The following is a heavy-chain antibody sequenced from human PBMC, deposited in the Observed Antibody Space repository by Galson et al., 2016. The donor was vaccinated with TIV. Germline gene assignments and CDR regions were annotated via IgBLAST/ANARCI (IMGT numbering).Heavy chain of an antibody. J-gene: IGHJ4*02. D-gene: IGHD3-10*01. V-gene: IGHV2-5*02. CDR1: GFSLSTSGVG. CDR2: IHWDDAE. CDR3: ARRRLYFGELSTSHYFDY. Sequence: PALVKPTQTLTLTCSFSGFSLSTSGVGVGWFRQPPGKALEWLAFIHWDDAERYSPSLLSRLTITKDTSKNQVVLTVINMDPLDTATYYCARRRLYFGELSTSHYFDYWGQGTLVTVSS.